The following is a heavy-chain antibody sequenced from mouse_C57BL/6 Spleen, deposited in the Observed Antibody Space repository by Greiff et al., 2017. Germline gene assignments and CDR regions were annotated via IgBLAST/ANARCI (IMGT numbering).Heavy chain of an antibody. D-gene: IGHD2-12*01. V-gene: IGHV1-9*01. CDR2: ILPGSGST. J-gene: IGHJ3*01. CDR1: GYTFTGYW. Sequence: VKLMESGAELMKPGASVKLSCKATGYTFTGYWIEWVKQRPGHGLEWIGEILPGSGSTNYNEKFKGKATFTADTSSNTAYMQLSSLTTEDSAIYYCARIDYSNDVFGAYWGQGTLVTVSA. CDR3: ARIDYSNDVFGAY.